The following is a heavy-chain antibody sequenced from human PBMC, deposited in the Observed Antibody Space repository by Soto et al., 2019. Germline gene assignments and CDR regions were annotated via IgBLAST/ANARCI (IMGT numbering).Heavy chain of an antibody. Sequence: EVQLLESGGGLVQPGGSLRLSCAASGFTFSSSAMSWVRQDPGKGLEWVSAISGSGGSTYYADSVKGRFTSFRDNSKNTMYLQIDSLRAEDTAVYCGAKCGSTSCYGFGGGYGSWGQGTLVTVSS. J-gene: IGHJ5*02. CDR1: GFTFSSSA. V-gene: IGHV3-23*01. CDR2: ISGSGGST. CDR3: AKCGSTSCYGFGGGYGS. D-gene: IGHD2-2*01.